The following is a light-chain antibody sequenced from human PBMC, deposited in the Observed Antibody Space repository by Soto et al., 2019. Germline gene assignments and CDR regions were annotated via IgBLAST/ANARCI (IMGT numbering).Light chain of an antibody. CDR2: NNN. CDR1: SSNIGNNY. V-gene: IGLV1-51*01. J-gene: IGLJ2*01. CDR3: GTWDSSLSAVV. Sequence: SGLTRPPSVSAAPGQKVTISRSGSSSNIGNNYVSWYQQLPGTARKLLIYNNNKRPSVIPDRFSGSKAGTSATLGITGLQTGDEADYYCGTWDSSLSAVVFGGWTKVTVL.